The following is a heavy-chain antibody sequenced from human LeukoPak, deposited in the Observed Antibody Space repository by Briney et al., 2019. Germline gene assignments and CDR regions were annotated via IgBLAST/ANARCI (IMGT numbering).Heavy chain of an antibody. D-gene: IGHD5-12*01. CDR1: GGSISSSSYY. V-gene: IGHV4-39*02. CDR2: IYYSGST. J-gene: IGHJ4*02. Sequence: SETLSLTCTVCGGSISSSSYYWGWIRQPPGKGLEWIGNIYYSGSTYYNPSLKGRVTMSVDTSKNHFSLKLSSLTAADTAVYYCARRRGYDHFDYWGQGTLVTVSS. CDR3: ARRRGYDHFDY.